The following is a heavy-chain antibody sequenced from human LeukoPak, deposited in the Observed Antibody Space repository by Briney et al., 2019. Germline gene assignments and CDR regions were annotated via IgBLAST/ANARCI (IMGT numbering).Heavy chain of an antibody. CDR1: GGSISSSNYY. Sequence: PSETLSLTCTVSGGSISSSNYYWGWIRQPPGKGLEWIGKIHHSGSTYYNPSLKSRVTISVDTSKNQFSLKLSSVTAADTAVYYCARPTREYSSSSYYFDYWGQGILVTVSS. J-gene: IGHJ4*02. V-gene: IGHV4-39*01. CDR3: ARPTREYSSSSYYFDY. D-gene: IGHD6-6*01. CDR2: IHHSGST.